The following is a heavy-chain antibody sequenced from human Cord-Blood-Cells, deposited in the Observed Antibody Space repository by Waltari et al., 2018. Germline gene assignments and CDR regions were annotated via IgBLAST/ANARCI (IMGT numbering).Heavy chain of an antibody. V-gene: IGHV4-34*01. Sequence: QVQLQQWGAGLLKPSETLSLTCAVYGGSFSGYYWSWIRQPPGKGLEWIGEINHSGSTNYNPSRKSRVTISVDTSKNQFSLQLSSVTAADTAVYYCARSRMVRGVSDYWGQGTLVTVSS. D-gene: IGHD3-10*01. CDR3: ARSRMVRGVSDY. CDR1: GGSFSGYY. CDR2: INHSGST. J-gene: IGHJ4*02.